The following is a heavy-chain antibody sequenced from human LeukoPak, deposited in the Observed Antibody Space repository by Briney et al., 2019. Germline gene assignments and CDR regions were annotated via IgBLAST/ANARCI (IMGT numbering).Heavy chain of an antibody. V-gene: IGHV3-33*01. CDR1: GFTFSSYG. Sequence: GRSLRLSCAASGFTFSSYGMHWVRQAPGKGLEWVAVIWYDGSDKYYADSVKGRFTVSRDNSKNTLYLQMSSLRADDTAVYYCATPDYKFDSSGYYSGHYFFIYWGQGTLVAVSS. J-gene: IGHJ4*02. CDR3: ATPDYKFDSSGYYSGHYFFIY. D-gene: IGHD3-22*01. CDR2: IWYDGSDK.